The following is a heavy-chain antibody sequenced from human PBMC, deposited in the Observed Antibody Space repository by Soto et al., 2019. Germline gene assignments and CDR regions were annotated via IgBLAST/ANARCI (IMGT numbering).Heavy chain of an antibody. CDR1: GGSINNYY. V-gene: IGHV4-59*01. Sequence: SETLSLTCTVSGGSINNYYWSWIRQPPGKGLEWIGSISYSGSTNYNPSLKSRVTISVDTSKNQFSLQLSSVTAAYTAVYYCAREVRTDLRVPLKRLFGELLYDHMYYFDYWGQGTLVTVSS. D-gene: IGHD3-10*01. CDR2: ISYSGST. CDR3: AREVRTDLRVPLKRLFGELLYDHMYYFDY. J-gene: IGHJ4*02.